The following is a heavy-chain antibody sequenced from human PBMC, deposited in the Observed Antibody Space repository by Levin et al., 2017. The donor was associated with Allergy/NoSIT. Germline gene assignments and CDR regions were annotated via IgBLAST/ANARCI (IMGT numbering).Heavy chain of an antibody. CDR1: GFTFSSYG. J-gene: IGHJ4*02. D-gene: IGHD5-24*01. Sequence: GGSLRLSCAASGFTFSSYGMHLVRQAPGKGLEWVAVIWYDGSNKYYADSVKGRFTISRDNSKNTLYLQMNSLRAEDTAVYYCASEWATTAVFDYWGQGTLVTVSS. V-gene: IGHV3-33*01. CDR3: ASEWATTAVFDY. CDR2: IWYDGSNK.